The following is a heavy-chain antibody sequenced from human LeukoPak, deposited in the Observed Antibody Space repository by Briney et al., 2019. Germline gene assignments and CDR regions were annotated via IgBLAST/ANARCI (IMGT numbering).Heavy chain of an antibody. CDR1: GYTLTELS. Sequence: ASVRVSCKVSGYTLTELSMHWVRQAPGKGLEWMGGFDPEDGETIYAQKFQGRVTTTEDTSTDTAYMELSSLRSEDTAVYYCATADIAVVVAATYFDYWGQGTLVTVSS. V-gene: IGHV1-24*01. J-gene: IGHJ4*02. D-gene: IGHD2-15*01. CDR3: ATADIAVVVAATYFDY. CDR2: FDPEDGET.